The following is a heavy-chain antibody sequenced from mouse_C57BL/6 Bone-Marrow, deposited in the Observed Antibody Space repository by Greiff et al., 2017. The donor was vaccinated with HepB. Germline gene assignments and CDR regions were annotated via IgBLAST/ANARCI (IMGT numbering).Heavy chain of an antibody. CDR1: GFNIKDDY. D-gene: IGHD1-1*01. V-gene: IGHV14-4*01. J-gene: IGHJ2*01. CDR2: IDPENGDT. CDR3: TTLNTTVVDFDY. Sequence: VQLKESGAELVRPGASVKLSCTASGFNIKDDYMHWVKQRPEQGLEWIGWIDPENGDTEYASKFQGKATITADTSSNTAYLQLSSLTSEDTAVYYCTTLNTTVVDFDYWGQGTTLTVSS.